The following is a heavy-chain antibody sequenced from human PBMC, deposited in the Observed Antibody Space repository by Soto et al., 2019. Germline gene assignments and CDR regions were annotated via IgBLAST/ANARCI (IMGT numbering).Heavy chain of an antibody. CDR1: GGSISSYY. CDR3: ARLSQDYYGSGSYYRVVDY. Sequence: QVQLQAAGPGLVKPSETLSLTCTVSGGSISSYYWSWIRQPPGKGLEWIGYIFYSGSPYYNPSLKSRVTISVDTSKNQFSLKLSSVTAADPAVYYCARLSQDYYGSGSYYRVVDYWGQGTLVTVSS. CDR2: IFYSGSP. J-gene: IGHJ4*02. D-gene: IGHD3-10*01. V-gene: IGHV4-59*08.